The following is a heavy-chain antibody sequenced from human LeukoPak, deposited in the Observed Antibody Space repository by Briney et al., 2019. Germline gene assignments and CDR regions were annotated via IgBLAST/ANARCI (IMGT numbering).Heavy chain of an antibody. CDR2: MNPNSGNT. CDR3: ATYRGGYCSGTSCNHFDY. J-gene: IGHJ4*02. V-gene: IGHV1-8*01. Sequence: ASVKVSCKASGYTFTSYDINWVRQATGQGLEWMGWMNPNSGNTGYAQKFQGRVTMTRNTSISTAYMELSSLRSEDTAVYYCATYRGGYCSGTSCNHFDYWGQGTLVTVSS. D-gene: IGHD2-2*01. CDR1: GYTFTSYD.